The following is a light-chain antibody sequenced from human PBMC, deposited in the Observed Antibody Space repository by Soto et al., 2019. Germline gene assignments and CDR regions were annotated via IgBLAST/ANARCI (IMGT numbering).Light chain of an antibody. CDR1: QSISNW. J-gene: IGKJ1*01. V-gene: IGKV1-5*01. Sequence: QMTQSPSTLSASVGDSVTITCRASQSISNWLAWYQQKPGKAPKVVIYGASTLSSGVPSRFSGSGSGTEFTLTISSLQPDDFATYYCQQYNGNFGQGAKVEIK. CDR2: GAS. CDR3: QQYNGN.